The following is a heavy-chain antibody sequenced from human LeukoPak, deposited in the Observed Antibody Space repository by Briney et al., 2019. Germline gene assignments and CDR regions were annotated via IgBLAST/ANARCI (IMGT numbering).Heavy chain of an antibody. V-gene: IGHV4-39*01. D-gene: IGHD5-18*01. J-gene: IGHJ4*02. Sequence: KPSETLSLTCSVSGGPISSSSYYWGWIRQPPGKGLEWIGSINYSGSTSYNPSLKSRVTISVDTSKNQFSLKLTSVTAADTAVYYCARRRNSYGYGPTEALNYFDYWGQGTLVTVSS. CDR1: GGPISSSSYY. CDR3: ARRRNSYGYGPTEALNYFDY. CDR2: INYSGST.